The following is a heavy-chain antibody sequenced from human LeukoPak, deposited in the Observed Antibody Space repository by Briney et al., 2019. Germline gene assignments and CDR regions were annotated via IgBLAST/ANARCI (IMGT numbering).Heavy chain of an antibody. J-gene: IGHJ3*02. CDR2: ISGSGGST. CDR1: GFTFSSYA. Sequence: GGSLRLSCAASGFTFSSYAMSWVRQAPGKGLEWVSAISGSGGSTYYADSMKGRFTISRDNSKNTLFLQMNSLRAEDTAVYYCARDAPTRGYNYHAFDIWGLGTMVTVSS. D-gene: IGHD5-24*01. CDR3: ARDAPTRGYNYHAFDI. V-gene: IGHV3-23*01.